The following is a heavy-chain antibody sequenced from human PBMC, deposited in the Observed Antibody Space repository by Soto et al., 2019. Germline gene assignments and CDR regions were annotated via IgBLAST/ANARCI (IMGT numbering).Heavy chain of an antibody. J-gene: IGHJ3*02. CDR3: ARAIESVDDVFDI. CDR1: GGSIRSGEYC. V-gene: IGHV4-30-4*01. D-gene: IGHD1-26*01. CDR2: IYYSGST. Sequence: SEPLSLTSTVSGGSIRSGEYCWSWIRQPPGKGLEWLGYIYYSGSTYYNPSIKSRDTLSVDTSKNQFSLKLGSVTAADTAVYHCARAIESVDDVFDIWGQGTMVTVSS.